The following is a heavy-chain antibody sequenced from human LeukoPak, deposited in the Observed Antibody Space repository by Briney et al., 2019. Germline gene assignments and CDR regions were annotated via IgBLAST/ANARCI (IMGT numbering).Heavy chain of an antibody. CDR1: GGSFSGYY. J-gene: IGHJ2*01. Sequence: SETLSLTCAVYGGSFSGYYWSWIRQPPGKGLEWIGEINHSGSTYYNPSLKSRVTISVDTSKNQFSLKLSSVTAADTAVYYCARVNWNLRPYFDLWGRGTLVTVSS. CDR2: INHSGST. V-gene: IGHV4-34*09. CDR3: ARVNWNLRPYFDL. D-gene: IGHD1-1*01.